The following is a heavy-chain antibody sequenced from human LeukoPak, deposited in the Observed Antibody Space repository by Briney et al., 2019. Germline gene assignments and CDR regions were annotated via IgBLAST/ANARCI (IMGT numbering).Heavy chain of an antibody. CDR3: ARQQQLPYWYFDL. D-gene: IGHD6-13*01. Sequence: PSEALSLTCTVSGGSISSYYWGWIRQPPGKGLEWIGSIYDSGSTYYNPSLKSRVTTSVDTSKNQFSLKLSSVTAADTAVYYCARQQQLPYWYFDLWGRGTLVTVSS. V-gene: IGHV4-39*01. CDR2: IYDSGST. CDR1: GGSISSYY. J-gene: IGHJ2*01.